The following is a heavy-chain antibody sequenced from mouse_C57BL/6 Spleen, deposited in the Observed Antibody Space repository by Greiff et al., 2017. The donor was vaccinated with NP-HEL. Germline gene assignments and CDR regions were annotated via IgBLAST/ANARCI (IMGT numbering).Heavy chain of an antibody. CDR2: IDPSDSET. J-gene: IGHJ3*01. D-gene: IGHD1-1*01. V-gene: IGHV1-52*01. CDR3: ARRDGSSYGFAY. CDR1: GYTFTSYW. Sequence: QVQLQQSGAELVRPGSSVKLSCKASGYTFTSYWMHWVKQRPIQGLEWIGNIDPSDSETHYNQKFKDKATLTVDKSSSTAYMQLSSLTSEDSAVYYCARRDGSSYGFAYWGQGTLVTVSA.